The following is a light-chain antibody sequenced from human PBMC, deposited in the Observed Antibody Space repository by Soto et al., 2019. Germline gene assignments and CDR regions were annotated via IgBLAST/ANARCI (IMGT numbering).Light chain of an antibody. CDR2: EVT. CDR3: SSYAGSNNYV. CDR1: SSDVGGYNS. Sequence: QSALTQPPSASGSPGQSVTISCTGTSSDVGGYNSVSWYLQHPGKAPKLMIYEVTKRPSGVPDRFSGSQSGNTASLTVSGLQAEDEADYYCSSYAGSNNYVFGTGTQLTVL. J-gene: IGLJ1*01. V-gene: IGLV2-8*01.